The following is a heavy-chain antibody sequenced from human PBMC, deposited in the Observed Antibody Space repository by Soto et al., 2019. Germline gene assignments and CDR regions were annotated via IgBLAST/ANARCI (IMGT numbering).Heavy chain of an antibody. V-gene: IGHV3-23*01. CDR2: ISGSGGST. CDR1: GFTVSSYA. CDR3: AKSRGYSYVNGNFDY. J-gene: IGHJ4*02. D-gene: IGHD5-18*01. Sequence: PGGSLRLSCAASGFTVSSYAMSWVRQAPGKGLEWVSAISGSGGSTYYADSVKGRFTISRDNSKNTLYLQMNSLRAEDTAVYYCAKSRGYSYVNGNFDYWGQGTLVTVSS.